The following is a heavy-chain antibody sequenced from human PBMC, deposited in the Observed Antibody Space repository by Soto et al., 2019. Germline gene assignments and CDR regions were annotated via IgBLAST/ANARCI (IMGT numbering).Heavy chain of an antibody. CDR2: ISWNSGGI. CDR1: GFTFSKSA. Sequence: PGGSLRLSCAASGFTFSKSAMSWVRQAPGKGLEWVSAISWNSGGIGYADSVKGRFTISRDNAKNSLYLQMNSLRAEDTALYYCAKDKDYDFWSGPIDYWGQGTLVTVSS. J-gene: IGHJ4*02. V-gene: IGHV3-9*01. D-gene: IGHD3-3*01. CDR3: AKDKDYDFWSGPIDY.